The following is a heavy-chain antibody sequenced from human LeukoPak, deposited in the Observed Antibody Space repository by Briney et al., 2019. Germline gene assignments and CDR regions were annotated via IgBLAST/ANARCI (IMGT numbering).Heavy chain of an antibody. J-gene: IGHJ6*02. CDR2: IYYSGST. Sequence: SETLSLTCTVSGGSISSYYWSWIRQPPGKGLEWIGYIYYSGSTNYNPSLKSRVTISVDTSKNQFSLKLSSVTAADTAVYYCARGGMEYGDYAGYYYGMDVWGQGTTVTVSS. V-gene: IGHV4-59*12. CDR1: GGSISSYY. D-gene: IGHD4-17*01. CDR3: ARGGMEYGDYAGYYYGMDV.